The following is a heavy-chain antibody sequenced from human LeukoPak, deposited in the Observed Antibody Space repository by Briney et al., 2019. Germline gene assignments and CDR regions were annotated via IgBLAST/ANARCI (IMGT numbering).Heavy chain of an antibody. CDR1: GFTFSSHG. CDR3: AKDGPRRIPYYMDV. V-gene: IGHV3-30*02. J-gene: IGHJ6*03. Sequence: GGSLRLSCAASGFTFSSHGMHWVRQAPGKGLEWVAFIRYDGSNKYYADSVKGRFTISRDNSKNTLYVQMNSLRAEDTAVYYCAKDGPRRIPYYMDVWGKGTTVTISS. CDR2: IRYDGSNK.